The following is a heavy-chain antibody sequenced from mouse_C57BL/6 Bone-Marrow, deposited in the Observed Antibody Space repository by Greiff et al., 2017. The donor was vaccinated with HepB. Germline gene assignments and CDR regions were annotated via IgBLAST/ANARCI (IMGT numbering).Heavy chain of an antibody. J-gene: IGHJ2*01. D-gene: IGHD1-1*01. CDR2: IYPRSGNT. Sequence: QVQLQLSGAELARPGASVKLSCKASGYTFTSYGISWVKQRTGQGLEWIGEIYPRSGNTYYNEKFKGKATLTADKSSSTAYMELRSLTSEDAAVYFCAREGYYYGSSPPFDYWGQGTTLTVSS. CDR1: GYTFTSYG. V-gene: IGHV1-81*01. CDR3: AREGYYYGSSPPFDY.